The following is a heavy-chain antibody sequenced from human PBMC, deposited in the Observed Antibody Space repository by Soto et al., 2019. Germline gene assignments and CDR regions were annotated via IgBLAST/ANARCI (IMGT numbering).Heavy chain of an antibody. CDR3: ARGQALIGGSRYFPL. V-gene: IGHV4-34*01. Sequence: QVQLQQRGAGLLKPSETLSLTCTVSGGSFSGYIWTWIRQPPGKGLEWVGEITQSGATNYSPSLKSPLSVSLDTSKTQFFLDLNSLSAADTSVYYCARGQALIGGSRYFPLWGQGSPVTVSS. CDR2: ITQSGAT. D-gene: IGHD3-10*01. J-gene: IGHJ4*02. CDR1: GGSFSGYI.